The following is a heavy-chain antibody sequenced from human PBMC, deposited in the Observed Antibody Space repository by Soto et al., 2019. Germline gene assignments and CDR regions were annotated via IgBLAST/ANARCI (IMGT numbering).Heavy chain of an antibody. D-gene: IGHD5-12*01. J-gene: IGHJ4*02. CDR1: GYTFTSYY. CDR3: ASKSGYDSSYFDY. V-gene: IGHV1-46*01. CDR2: INPSGGST. Sequence: ASVKVSCKASGYTFTSYYMHWVRQAPGQGLEWMGIINPSGGSTSYAQKFQGRVTITADKSTSTAYMELSSLRSEDTAVYYCASKSGYDSSYFDYWGQGTLVTVSS.